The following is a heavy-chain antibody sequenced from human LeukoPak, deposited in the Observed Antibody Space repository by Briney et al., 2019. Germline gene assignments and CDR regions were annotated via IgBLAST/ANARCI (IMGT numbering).Heavy chain of an antibody. CDR2: ISGSGGST. CDR3: AKDNVPIVVVTAFPY. CDR1: GFTFSSYA. Sequence: PGGSLRLSCAASGFTFSSYAMSWVRQAPGKGLEWVSAISGSGGSTYYADSVKGRFTISRDNSKSTLYLQMNSLRAEDTAVYYCAKDNVPIVVVTAFPYWGQGTLVTVSS. V-gene: IGHV3-23*01. D-gene: IGHD2-21*02. J-gene: IGHJ4*02.